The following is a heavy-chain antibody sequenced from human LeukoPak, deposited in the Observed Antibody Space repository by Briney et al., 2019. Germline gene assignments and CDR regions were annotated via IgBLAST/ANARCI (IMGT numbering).Heavy chain of an antibody. CDR3: ARTFTSSRAHYYYYYYMGV. CDR1: GFTFSSYG. J-gene: IGHJ6*03. V-gene: IGHV3-23*01. D-gene: IGHD2-2*01. Sequence: GGSLRLSCAASGFTFSSYGLNWVRQAPGKGLEWVSGMSGSGSSTYYADSAKGRFTISRDNSKNTLYLQMSSLRAEDTAVYYCARTFTSSRAHYYYYYYMGVWGKGTTVTISS. CDR2: MSGSGSST.